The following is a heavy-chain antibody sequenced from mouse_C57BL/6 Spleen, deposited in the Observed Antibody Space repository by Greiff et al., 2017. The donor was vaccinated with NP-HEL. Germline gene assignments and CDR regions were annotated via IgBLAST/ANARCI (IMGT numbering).Heavy chain of an antibody. J-gene: IGHJ2*01. V-gene: IGHV3-6*01. CDR1: GYSITSGYY. D-gene: IGHD6-5*01. Sequence: VQLQQSGPGLVKPSQSLSLTCSVTGYSITSGYYWNWIRQFPGNKLEWMGYISYDGSNNYNPSLKNRISITRDTSKNQFFLKLNSVTTEDTATYYCARALFPYYFDYWGQGTTLTVSS. CDR2: ISYDGSN. CDR3: ARALFPYYFDY.